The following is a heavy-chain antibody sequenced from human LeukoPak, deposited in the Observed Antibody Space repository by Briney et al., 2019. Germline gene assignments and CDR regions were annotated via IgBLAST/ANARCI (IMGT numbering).Heavy chain of an antibody. D-gene: IGHD3-22*01. V-gene: IGHV4-59*12. CDR2: IYYSGST. CDR1: GGSISSYY. J-gene: IGHJ4*02. CDR3: ARGSYDSSGYSNYFDY. Sequence: PSETLSLTCTVSGGSISSYYWSWIRQPPGKGLEWIGYIYYSGSTNYNPSLKSRVTISVDTSKNQFSLKLSSVTAADTAVYYCARGSYDSSGYSNYFDYWGQGTLVTVSS.